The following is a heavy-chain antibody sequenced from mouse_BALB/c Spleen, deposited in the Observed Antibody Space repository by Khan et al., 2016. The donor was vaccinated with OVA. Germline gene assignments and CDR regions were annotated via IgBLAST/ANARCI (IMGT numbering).Heavy chain of an antibody. D-gene: IGHD1-1*01. CDR2: INPSTDYT. J-gene: IGHJ3*01. Sequence: VQLQESGAELAKPGASVKMSCKASGYTFTSYWMHWVKQRPGQGLEWIGYINPSTDYTEYNQKFKDKATLTADKSSSTAYMQLTSLTSEDSAVYYCTSHASSSAWFTYGGQGTLVTVSA. CDR1: GYTFTSYW. V-gene: IGHV1-7*01. CDR3: TSHASSSAWFTY.